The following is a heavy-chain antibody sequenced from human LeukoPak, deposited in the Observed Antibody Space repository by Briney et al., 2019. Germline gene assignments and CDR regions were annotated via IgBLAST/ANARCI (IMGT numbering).Heavy chain of an antibody. Sequence: ASVKVSCKASGYTFTSYGISWVRQAPGQGLEWMGWISAYNGNTNYAQKLQGRVTMTTDTSTSTAYMELRSLRSDDTAVYYCARDAYDSSGYYAGAFDYWGQGTLVTVSS. V-gene: IGHV1-18*01. J-gene: IGHJ4*02. D-gene: IGHD3-22*01. CDR3: ARDAYDSSGYYAGAFDY. CDR1: GYTFTSYG. CDR2: ISAYNGNT.